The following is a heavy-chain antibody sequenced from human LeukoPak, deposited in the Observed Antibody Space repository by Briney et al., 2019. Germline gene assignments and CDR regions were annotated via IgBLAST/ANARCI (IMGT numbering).Heavy chain of an antibody. CDR1: EYSLTELS. CDR3: ATYSLGVRAAIVAAFEY. V-gene: IGHV1-24*01. CDR2: FDPEDGET. D-gene: IGHD3-10*01. J-gene: IGHJ4*02. Sequence: ASVKVSCKVFEYSLTELSIHWVRQAPGKGLEWMGGFDPEDGETIYAQNFQGRVTMTEDTSIDTAYMELTSLRSEDTAVYYCATYSLGVRAAIVAAFEYWGQGSLVTVSS.